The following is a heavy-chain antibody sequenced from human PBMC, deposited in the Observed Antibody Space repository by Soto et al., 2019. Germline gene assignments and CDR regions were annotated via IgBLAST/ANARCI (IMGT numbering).Heavy chain of an antibody. CDR2: IKSKTDGGTT. D-gene: IGHD3-10*01. CDR3: TTESSRGGMDV. J-gene: IGHJ6*02. CDR1: GFTFSNAW. V-gene: IGHV3-15*01. Sequence: EVQLVESGGGLVKPGGSLRLSCAASGFTFSNAWMSWVRQAPGKGLEWVGRIKSKTDGGTTDYAAPVTGRFTISRDDSKNTLYLQMNSLKTEDTAVYYCTTESSRGGMDVWGQGTTVTVSS.